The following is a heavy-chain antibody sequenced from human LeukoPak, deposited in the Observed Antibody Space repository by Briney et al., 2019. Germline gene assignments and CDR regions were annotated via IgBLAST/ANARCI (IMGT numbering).Heavy chain of an antibody. CDR1: GFTFSSTW. J-gene: IGHJ5*01. CDR2: INSDGSIV. CDR3: AREDSSGWFDY. Sequence: GGSLRLSCAASGFTFSSTWMNWVRQAPGKGPVWVSRINSDGSIVTYADSVKGRFTISRDNSKNTLYLQMNSLRAEDTAVYYCAREDSSGWFDYWGQGTLVTVSS. V-gene: IGHV3-74*01. D-gene: IGHD6-19*01.